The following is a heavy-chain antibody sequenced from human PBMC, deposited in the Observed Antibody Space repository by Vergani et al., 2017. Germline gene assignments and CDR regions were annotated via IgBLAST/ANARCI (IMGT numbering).Heavy chain of an antibody. CDR1: GFTFSSYV. J-gene: IGHJ5*02. V-gene: IGHV3-23*01. D-gene: IGHD6-19*01. Sequence: EVLLLESGGGLVQPGGSLRLSCAASGFTFSSYVMSWVRQAPGKGLEWVSRISGSGSGTYYADSVKGRFTISRDNSKNTLYLDMNSLRAEDTAVYYCARGYNSDWIWSWFDPWGQGTLVTVSA. CDR2: ISGSGSGT. CDR3: ARGYNSDWIWSWFDP.